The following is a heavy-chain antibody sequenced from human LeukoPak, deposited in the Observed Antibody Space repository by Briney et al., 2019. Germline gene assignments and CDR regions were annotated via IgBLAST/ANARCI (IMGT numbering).Heavy chain of an antibody. CDR2: ISSTGGTT. V-gene: IGHV3-23*01. CDR3: ARVESSSGWVGYMDV. Sequence: GGSLRLSCAASGFTFSDYGMSWVRQAPGKGLEWISSISSTGGTTYYADSVKGRFTISRDNSKNTLYLQMNSLRAEDTAVYYCARVESSSGWVGYMDVWGKGTTVTVSS. CDR1: GFTFSDYG. J-gene: IGHJ6*03. D-gene: IGHD6-19*01.